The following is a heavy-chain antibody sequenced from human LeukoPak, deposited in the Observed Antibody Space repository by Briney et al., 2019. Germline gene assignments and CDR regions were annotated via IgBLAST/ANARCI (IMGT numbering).Heavy chain of an antibody. J-gene: IGHJ6*03. CDR1: GFTFSTDA. V-gene: IGHV3-23*01. D-gene: IGHD3-10*01. CDR3: AKFVNYGSYYYYYYIDV. Sequence: GGSLRLSCAASGFTFSTDAMSWVRQAPGKGLEWVSSINDVGTSTYYAESVKGRFTISRDNSKNTLYLQMNSLRAEDTAVYYCAKFVNYGSYYYYYYIDVWGKGTTVTVSS. CDR2: INDVGTST.